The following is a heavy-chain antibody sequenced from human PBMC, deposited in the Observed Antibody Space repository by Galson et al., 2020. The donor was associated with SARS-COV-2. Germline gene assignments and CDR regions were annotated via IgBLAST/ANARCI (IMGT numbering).Heavy chain of an antibody. CDR2: ISGSGRTI. Sequence: GGSLRLSCAASGFTFSSYGMNWVRQAPGRGLEWVSYISGSGRTISHADSVKGRFTISRDNAKNSLFLQVKTLRDEDTAVYYCVRDSNDVLSGYYHPNFFDYWGQGALVTVSS. CDR3: VRDSNDVLSGYYHPNFFDY. D-gene: IGHD3-3*01. J-gene: IGHJ4*02. CDR1: GFTFSSYG. V-gene: IGHV3-48*02.